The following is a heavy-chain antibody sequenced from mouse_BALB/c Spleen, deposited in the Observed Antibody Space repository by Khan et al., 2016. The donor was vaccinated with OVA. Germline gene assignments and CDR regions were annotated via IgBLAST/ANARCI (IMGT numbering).Heavy chain of an antibody. Sequence: QIQLVQSGAELVKPGASVRLSCKTSGYTFTSYYLYWVKQRPGQGLEWIGDINPSNGGTNFNEKFKSKAILTVDKSSSTAYMQLSSLTSEDSAVYYCTRSGYGAFAYWGQGTLVTVSA. J-gene: IGHJ3*01. CDR3: TRSGYGAFAY. CDR1: GYTFTSYY. CDR2: INPSNGGT. D-gene: IGHD1-1*02. V-gene: IGHV1-53*01.